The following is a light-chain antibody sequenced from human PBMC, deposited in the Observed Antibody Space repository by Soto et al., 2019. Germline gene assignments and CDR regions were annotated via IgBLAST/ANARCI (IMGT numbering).Light chain of an antibody. V-gene: IGKV3-20*01. CDR1: QSISRDY. J-gene: IGKJ2*01. CDR2: RAS. Sequence: EIVLTQSPGTLSMSPGERATLSCRASQSISRDYLAWYQQKPGQAPRVLIIRASSRATGIPDRFSGSGSGTDFTLTISRLEPEDFATYYCQQYNSYSQYTFGQGTKLEIK. CDR3: QQYNSYSQYT.